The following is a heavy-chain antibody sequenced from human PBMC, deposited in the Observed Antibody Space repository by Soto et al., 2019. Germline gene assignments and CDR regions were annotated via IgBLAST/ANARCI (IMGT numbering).Heavy chain of an antibody. Sequence: QVQLVESGGGVVQPGRSLRLSCAASGFTFSSYDMHWVRQVPGKGLEWVAVIWNDGSNKYYADSVTGRFNISRDNSKNTLYLQMNSLRAEDTAVYYGARDPLGVKQQLVRGYYFEYWGQGSLVTVSS. J-gene: IGHJ4*02. CDR3: ARDPLGVKQQLVRGYYFEY. V-gene: IGHV3-33*01. CDR1: GFTFSSYD. CDR2: IWNDGSNK. D-gene: IGHD6-13*01.